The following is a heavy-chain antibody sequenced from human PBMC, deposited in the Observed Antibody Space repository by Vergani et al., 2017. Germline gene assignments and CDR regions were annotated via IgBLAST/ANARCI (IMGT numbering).Heavy chain of an antibody. CDR2: INTNTGNA. CDR1: GYTFTSYA. J-gene: IGHJ6*02. CDR3: ARNPLKYCSSTSCYAERYYYGMDV. Sequence: QVQLVQSGSELKKPGASVKVSCKASGYTFTSYAMNWVRQAPGQGLEWMGWINTNTGNATYAQGFTGRFVFPLDTSVSTAYLQISSLKAEDTAVYYCARNPLKYCSSTSCYAERYYYGMDVWGQGTTVTVSS. D-gene: IGHD2-2*01. V-gene: IGHV7-4-1*02.